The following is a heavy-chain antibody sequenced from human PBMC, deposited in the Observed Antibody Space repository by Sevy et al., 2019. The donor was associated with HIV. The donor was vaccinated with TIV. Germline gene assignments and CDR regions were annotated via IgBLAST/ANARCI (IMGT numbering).Heavy chain of an antibody. CDR2: ISYDGSNK. J-gene: IGHJ6*02. V-gene: IGHV3-30*04. CDR1: GFTFSSYA. CDR3: ARVGYLWFGELLSGLGYYYGMDV. Sequence: QLGGSLRLSCAASGFTFSSYAMHWVRQAPGKGLEWVAVISYDGSNKYYADSVKGRFTISRDNSKSTLYLQMNSLRAEDTAVYYCARVGYLWFGELLSGLGYYYGMDVWGQGTTVTVSS. D-gene: IGHD3-10*01.